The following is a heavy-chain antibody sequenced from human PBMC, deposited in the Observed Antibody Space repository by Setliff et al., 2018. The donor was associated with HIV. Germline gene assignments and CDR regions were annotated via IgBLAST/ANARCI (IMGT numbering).Heavy chain of an antibody. Sequence: ASVQVSCKASGYTFFEYYMFWLRQAPGQGLEWMGWINPYNGATKSAHKFQGRVTVTRDTSITTTYMELTRLTSDDTAIYYCARAPIYCGGDCYLFDYWGQGTLVTVSS. D-gene: IGHD2-21*02. CDR2: INPYNGAT. J-gene: IGHJ4*02. V-gene: IGHV1-2*02. CDR1: GYTFFEYY. CDR3: ARAPIYCGGDCYLFDY.